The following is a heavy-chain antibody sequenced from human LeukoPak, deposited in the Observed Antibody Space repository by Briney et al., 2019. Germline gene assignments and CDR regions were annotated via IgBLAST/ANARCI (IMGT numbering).Heavy chain of an antibody. Sequence: GGSLRLSCAASGFTFSGCGMHWVRQAPGKGLEWVAFIWYDGRDKYYVDSVKGRFTISRDNSKNTLYLQMNSLRAEDTAMYYCAKDPYSDGSYFDYCGQGTLVTVSS. V-gene: IGHV3-30*02. CDR3: AKDPYSDGSYFDY. D-gene: IGHD5-18*01. CDR1: GFTFSGCG. CDR2: IWYDGRDK. J-gene: IGHJ4*02.